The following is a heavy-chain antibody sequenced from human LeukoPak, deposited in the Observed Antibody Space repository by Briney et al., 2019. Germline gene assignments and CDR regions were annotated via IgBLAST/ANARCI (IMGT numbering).Heavy chain of an antibody. CDR3: AKDGGSNSYWYFDL. CDR2: INSEGSDT. Sequence: PGGSLRLSCAASGFTFSSYWMHWVRQAPGKGLVWVSHINSEGSDTIYADSVKGRFTISRDNAKNTLYLQMSSLRAEDTAVYFCAKDGGSNSYWYFDLWGRGTLVTVSS. J-gene: IGHJ2*01. V-gene: IGHV3-74*01. D-gene: IGHD1-26*01. CDR1: GFTFSSYW.